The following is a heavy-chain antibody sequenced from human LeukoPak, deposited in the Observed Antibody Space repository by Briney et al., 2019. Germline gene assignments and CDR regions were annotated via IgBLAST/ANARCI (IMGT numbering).Heavy chain of an antibody. D-gene: IGHD3/OR15-3a*01. CDR2: VSHDGNT. J-gene: IGHJ5*02. CDR3: ARLDCYDVVGCYNH. V-gene: IGHV4-59*08. CDR1: GDSFTTY. Sequence: SSETLSLTCSVSGDSFTTYWSWVRQATGGGGGWIGYVSHDGNTNYTPSLRSRGIMSVDRANNTISLRLTSVTAADTAIYYCARLDCYDVVGCYNHWGRGTQVTVS.